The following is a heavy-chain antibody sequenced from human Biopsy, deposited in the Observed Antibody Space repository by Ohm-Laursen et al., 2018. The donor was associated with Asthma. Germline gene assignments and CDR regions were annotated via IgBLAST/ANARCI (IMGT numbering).Heavy chain of an antibody. CDR1: GDAMSTSGSY. CDR2: ISYTGSA. CDR3: ARHWDWGSFFDY. J-gene: IGHJ4*02. V-gene: IGHV4-39*01. Sequence: TLSLTCIVSGDAMSTSGSYWGRIRQPPGKGLEWMGSISYTGSAYHNPSLKSRVTISVDTSKNHFSLKLSSVTAADTAVYYCARHWDWGSFFDYWGQGTPVTVSS. D-gene: IGHD7-27*01.